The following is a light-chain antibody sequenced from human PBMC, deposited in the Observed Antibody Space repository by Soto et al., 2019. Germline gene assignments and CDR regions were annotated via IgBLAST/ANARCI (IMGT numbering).Light chain of an antibody. J-gene: IGLJ1*01. CDR2: DVS. V-gene: IGLV2-14*03. CDR1: GNDVGGYNY. CDR3: ISYTTSSTYV. Sequence: HSARAQPASGSGSPGQSITISCTKTGNDVGGYNYVSWYQQHPGKAPKVMIYDVSNRPSGVSNRFSGSKSGNTASLIISGLQDEDEADYYCISYTTSSTYVFGSGTKAPS.